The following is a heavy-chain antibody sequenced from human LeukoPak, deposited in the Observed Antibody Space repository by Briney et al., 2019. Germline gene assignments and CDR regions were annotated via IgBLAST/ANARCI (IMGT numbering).Heavy chain of an antibody. J-gene: IGHJ4*02. Sequence: PGGSLRLSCAASGFTFSSYGMHWVRQAPGKGLEWVAVIWYDGSNKYYADSVKGRFTISRDNSKNTLYLQTNSLRAEDTAVYYCARDRGSWDFDYWGQGTLVTVSS. CDR3: ARDRGSWDFDY. V-gene: IGHV3-33*01. D-gene: IGHD1-26*01. CDR2: IWYDGSNK. CDR1: GFTFSSYG.